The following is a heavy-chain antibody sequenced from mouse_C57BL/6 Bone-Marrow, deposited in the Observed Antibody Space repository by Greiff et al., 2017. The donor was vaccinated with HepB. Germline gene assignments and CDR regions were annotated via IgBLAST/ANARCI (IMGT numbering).Heavy chain of an antibody. CDR3: ARGGITTVVATGYFDY. Sequence: DVMLVESGGGLVKPGGSLKLSCAASGFTFSSYAMSWVRQTPEKRLEWVATISDGGSYTYYPDNVKGRFTISRDNAKNNLYLQMSHLKSEDTAMYYCARGGITTVVATGYFDYWGQGTTLTVSS. V-gene: IGHV5-4*03. CDR1: GFTFSSYA. D-gene: IGHD1-1*01. CDR2: ISDGGSYT. J-gene: IGHJ2*01.